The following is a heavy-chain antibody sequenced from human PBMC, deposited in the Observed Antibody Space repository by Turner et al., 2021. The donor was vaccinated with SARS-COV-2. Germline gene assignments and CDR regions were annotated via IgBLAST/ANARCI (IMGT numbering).Heavy chain of an antibody. CDR2: IRSKSYGGTT. CDR1: GFTFGNYG. V-gene: IGHV3-49*03. D-gene: IGHD6-13*01. J-gene: IGHJ4*02. CDR3: TGGIAGDS. Sequence: EVQLVESGGGLEQPGRSLRLSCTASGFTFGNYGMSWFRQAPGKGLEWVSFIRSKSYGGTTEYAASVKGRFTISRDDSKSIAYLQMNSLKTEDTAVYYCTGGIAGDSWGQGTLVTVSS.